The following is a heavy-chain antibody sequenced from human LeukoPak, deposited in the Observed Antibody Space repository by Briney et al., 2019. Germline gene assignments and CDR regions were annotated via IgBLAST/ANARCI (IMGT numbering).Heavy chain of an antibody. CDR3: AREINDTVATIRGDAFDI. CDR1: GYTFTSYG. CDR2: ISAYNGNT. J-gene: IGHJ3*02. D-gene: IGHD5-12*01. V-gene: IGHV1-18*01. Sequence: RASVKVSCKASGYTFTSYGISWVRQAPGQGLEWMGWISAYNGNTNYAQKLQGRVTMTTDTSTSTAYMELRSLRSDDTAVYYCAREINDTVATIRGDAFDIWGQGTMVTVSS.